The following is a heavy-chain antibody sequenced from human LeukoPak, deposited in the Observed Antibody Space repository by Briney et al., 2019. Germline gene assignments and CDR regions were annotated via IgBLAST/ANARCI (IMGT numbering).Heavy chain of an antibody. CDR2: TYHRSKWYN. V-gene: IGHV6-1*01. J-gene: IGHJ4*02. CDR1: GDSVSSNSAA. Sequence: SQTLSLTCAISGDSVSSNSAAWNWIRQSPSRGLEWLGRTYHRSKWYNDYAVSVKSRITINPDTSKNQLSLQLNSMTPEDTAVYYCARATGVTIPFDYWGQGTLVTVSS. CDR3: ARATGVTIPFDY. D-gene: IGHD3-10*01.